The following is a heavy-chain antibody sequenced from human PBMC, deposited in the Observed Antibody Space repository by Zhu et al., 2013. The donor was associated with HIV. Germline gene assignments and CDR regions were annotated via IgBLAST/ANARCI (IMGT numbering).Heavy chain of an antibody. V-gene: IGHV4-38-2*01. CDR3: ARHPVVAPALDI. CDR1: GYSISSGYY. J-gene: IGHJ3*02. Sequence: QVQLQESGPGLVKPSETLSLTCAVSGYSISSGYYWGWIRQPPGKGLEWIGSIYHSGSTYYNPSLKSRVTISVDTSKNQFSLKLSSVTAADTAVYYCARHPVVAPALDIWGQGTMVTVSS. D-gene: IGHD3-22*01. CDR2: IYHSGST.